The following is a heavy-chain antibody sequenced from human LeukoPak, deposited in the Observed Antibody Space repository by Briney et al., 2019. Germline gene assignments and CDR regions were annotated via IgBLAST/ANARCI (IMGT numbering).Heavy chain of an antibody. Sequence: SGPTLVKPTQTLTLTCTFSGFSLSTSGMRVSWIRQPPGKALEWLALIDWHDDKFYSTSLKTRLPISQDTSKNQVVLTMTNMDPLDTATYYCAWMNIAAAVDAFDIWGQGTMVTVSS. J-gene: IGHJ3*02. CDR2: IDWHDDK. V-gene: IGHV2-70*04. CDR1: GFSLSTSGMR. D-gene: IGHD6-13*01. CDR3: AWMNIAAAVDAFDI.